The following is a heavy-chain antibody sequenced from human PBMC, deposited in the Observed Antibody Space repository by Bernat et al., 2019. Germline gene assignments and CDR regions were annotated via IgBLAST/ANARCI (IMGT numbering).Heavy chain of an antibody. CDR2: IHGGGSDT. V-gene: IGHV3-74*02. CDR1: GLTFSSYW. CDR3: ARGNEGYGNFDS. D-gene: IGHD5-12*01. J-gene: IGHJ4*02. Sequence: EVQVVESGGGLVQPGGSLRLSCVASGLTFSSYWMHWVRQAPGKGLVWVSRIHGGGSDTFYADSVKGRFTISRDNARNTLYLQMTSLRAEDTAVYYCARGNEGYGNFDSWGQGTLVTVTS.